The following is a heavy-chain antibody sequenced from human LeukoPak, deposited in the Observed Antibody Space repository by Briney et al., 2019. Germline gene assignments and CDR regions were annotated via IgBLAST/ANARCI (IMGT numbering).Heavy chain of an antibody. CDR2: ISYDGSNK. V-gene: IGHV3-30*18. D-gene: IGHD6-13*01. CDR1: GFTFSSYG. Sequence: PGRSLRLSCAASGFTFSSYGMHWVRQAPGKGLEWVAVISYDGSNKYYADSVKGRFTISGDNSKNTLYLQMNSLRAEDTAVYYCAKEGIAAAGTGATDYWGQGTLVTVSS. J-gene: IGHJ4*02. CDR3: AKEGIAAAGTGATDY.